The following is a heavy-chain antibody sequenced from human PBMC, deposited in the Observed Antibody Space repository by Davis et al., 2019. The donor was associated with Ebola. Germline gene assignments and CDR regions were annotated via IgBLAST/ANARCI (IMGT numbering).Heavy chain of an antibody. CDR3: ARLDYGGNPDY. D-gene: IGHD4-23*01. CDR1: GFTFSSYG. V-gene: IGHV3-33*01. Sequence: GGSLRLSCAASGFTFSSYGMHWVRQAPGKGLEWVAVIWYDGSNKYYADSVKGRFTISRDNSKNTLYLQMNSLRAEDTAVYYCARLDYGGNPDYWGQGTLVTVSS. J-gene: IGHJ4*02. CDR2: IWYDGSNK.